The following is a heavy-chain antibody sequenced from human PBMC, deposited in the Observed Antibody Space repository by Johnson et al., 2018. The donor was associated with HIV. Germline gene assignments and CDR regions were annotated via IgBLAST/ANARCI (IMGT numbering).Heavy chain of an antibody. CDR1: GFTFDDYG. D-gene: IGHD1-1*01. CDR2: INWNGGST. V-gene: IGHV3-20*04. J-gene: IGHJ3*02. CDR3: AKDRTSAQSAFDI. Sequence: VQLVESGGGLEQPGRSLRLSCAASGFTFDDYGMSWVRQGPGKGLEWVSGINWNGGSTGYADSVKGRFTISRDNAKNSLYLQMNSLRAEDTAVYYCAKDRTSAQSAFDIGGQGTMVTVSS.